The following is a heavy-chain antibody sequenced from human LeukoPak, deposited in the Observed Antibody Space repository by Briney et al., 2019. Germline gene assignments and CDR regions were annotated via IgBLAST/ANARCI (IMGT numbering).Heavy chain of an antibody. CDR1: GGSISSSSYY. V-gene: IGHV4-39*01. CDR2: IFYSGST. J-gene: IGHJ4*02. Sequence: PSETLSLTCTVSGGSISSSSYYWGWIRQPPGKGLEWIGSIFYSGSTYYNPSLKSRVTISVDTSKNQFSLKLSSVTAADTAVYYCARPVGGSGYDYYFDYWGQGTLVTVSS. D-gene: IGHD5-12*01. CDR3: ARPVGGSGYDYYFDY.